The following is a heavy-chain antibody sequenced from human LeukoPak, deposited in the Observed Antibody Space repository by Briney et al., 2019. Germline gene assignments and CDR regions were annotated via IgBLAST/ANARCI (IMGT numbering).Heavy chain of an antibody. Sequence: SETLSLTCTVSGGSLSNYYWSWIRQPPGKGLEWIGFIYYSGSTNYNPSLKSRVTISVDTSKNQFSLKLSSVTAADTAVYYCARGYDFWSGYYPGYWGQGTLVTVSS. J-gene: IGHJ4*02. CDR1: GGSLSNYY. V-gene: IGHV4-59*01. CDR2: IYYSGST. D-gene: IGHD3-3*01. CDR3: ARGYDFWSGYYPGY.